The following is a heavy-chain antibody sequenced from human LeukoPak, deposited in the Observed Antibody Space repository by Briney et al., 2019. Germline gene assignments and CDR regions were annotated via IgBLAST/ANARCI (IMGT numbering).Heavy chain of an antibody. V-gene: IGHV3-23*01. CDR3: AKPRAMTTGVGRYFDL. D-gene: IGHD1-1*01. CDR2: INGGGENT. J-gene: IGHJ2*01. Sequence: GGSLRLSCAATGFTFTSYAMSWIRQAPGKGLEWVAAINGGGENTYYADSVKGRFTISRDNSKNTLYLQMNSLRAEDTATYYCAKPRAMTTGVGRYFDLWGRGTLVTVSS. CDR1: GFTFTSYA.